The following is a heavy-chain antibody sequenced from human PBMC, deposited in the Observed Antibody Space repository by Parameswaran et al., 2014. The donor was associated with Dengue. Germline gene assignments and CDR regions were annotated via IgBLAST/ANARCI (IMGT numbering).Heavy chain of an antibody. Sequence: WVRQAPGQRLEWIGWIVVGSGNTNYAQKFQERVTITRDMSTSTAYMELSSLRSEDTAVYYCAADLGGVWGSYRYTHVSYWGQGTLVTVSS. CDR2: IVVGSGNT. J-gene: IGHJ4*02. CDR3: AADLGGVWGSYRYTHVSY. V-gene: IGHV1-58*01. D-gene: IGHD3-16*02.